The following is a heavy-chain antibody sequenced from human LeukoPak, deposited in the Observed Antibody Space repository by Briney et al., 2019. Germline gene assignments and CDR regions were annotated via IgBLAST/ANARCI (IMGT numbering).Heavy chain of an antibody. Sequence: ASVKVSCKASGYTFINKAISWVRQAPGQGLEWMGWISVYHGNTNYAQHLQGRVTMTSDTSTNTAYMELRSLRSDDTAVYYCAREQYYYDSSGSQSDAFDIWGQGTMVTVSS. CDR3: AREQYYYDSSGSQSDAFDI. CDR1: GYTFINKA. J-gene: IGHJ3*02. V-gene: IGHV1-18*01. D-gene: IGHD3-22*01. CDR2: ISVYHGNT.